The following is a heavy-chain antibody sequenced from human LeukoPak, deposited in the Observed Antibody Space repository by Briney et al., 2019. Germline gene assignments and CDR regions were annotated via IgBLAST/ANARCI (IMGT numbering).Heavy chain of an antibody. Sequence: SETLSLTCTVSGGSISSSSYYWGWIRQPPGKGLEWIGSIYYSGSTYYNPSLKSRVTISVDTSKNQFSLKLSSVTAADTAVYYCARLGIRSDYYYGMDVWGQGTTVTVSS. CDR2: IYYSGST. CDR3: ARLGIRSDYYYGMDV. D-gene: IGHD7-27*01. J-gene: IGHJ6*02. CDR1: GGSISSSSYY. V-gene: IGHV4-39*01.